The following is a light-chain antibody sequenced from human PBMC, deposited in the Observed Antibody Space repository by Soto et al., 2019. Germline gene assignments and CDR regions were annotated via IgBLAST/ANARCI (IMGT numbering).Light chain of an antibody. CDR2: GAS. V-gene: IGKV3-15*01. CDR3: QQYNNWPPCT. Sequence: EIVMTQSRATLSVSPGERATLSCRASQSVSSNLAWYQQKPGQAPRLLIYGASTRATGIPARFSGSGSRTEFTLTISSLQSEDFAVYYCQQYNNWPPCTFGQGTKVEIK. J-gene: IGKJ1*01. CDR1: QSVSSN.